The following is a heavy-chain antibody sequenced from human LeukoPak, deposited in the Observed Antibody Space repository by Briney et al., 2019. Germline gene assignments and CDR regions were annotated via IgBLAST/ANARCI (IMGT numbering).Heavy chain of an antibody. CDR2: IYPGDSNT. V-gene: IGHV5-51*01. CDR1: GYSFTNYW. J-gene: IGHJ4*02. Sequence: GQSLPRSCKASGYSFTNYWIGWVRQMPGKGLEWMGIIYPGDSNTRYSPYFQGQVTISADKSISTAYLQWSSLKASDTAMYYCARPGSRGYYATFDYWGQGTLV. D-gene: IGHD3-22*01. CDR3: ARPGSRGYYATFDY.